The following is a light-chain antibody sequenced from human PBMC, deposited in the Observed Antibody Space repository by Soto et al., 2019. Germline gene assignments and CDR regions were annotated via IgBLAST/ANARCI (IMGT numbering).Light chain of an antibody. CDR2: SNN. J-gene: IGLJ1*01. CDR1: SSNIGSNY. CDR3: ATWDDSLNGL. V-gene: IGLV1-44*01. Sequence: QSALTQPPSASGTPGQRVTISCSGSSSNIGSNYVYWYQHLTGTAPKLLIYSNNQRPSGVPDRFSGSKSGTSASLAISGLQSEDEADYYCATWDDSLNGLFGTGTKVTVL.